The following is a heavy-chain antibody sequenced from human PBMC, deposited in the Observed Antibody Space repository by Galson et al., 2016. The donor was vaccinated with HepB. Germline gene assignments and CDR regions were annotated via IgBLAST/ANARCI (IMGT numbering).Heavy chain of an antibody. CDR3: ARIDCSTTNCYCFDF. V-gene: IGHV5-51*01. J-gene: IGHJ4*02. CDR2: IYPGDSDT. Sequence: QSGAEVTKAGESLKISCQGSGYSFTSYWIAWVRQMPGEGLECMGIIYPGDSDTRYSPSFQSQVTISADKSISTAYLQWISLKASDTAMYFCARIDCSTTNCYCFDFWGQGTLLTVSS. CDR1: GYSFTSYW. D-gene: IGHD2-2*01.